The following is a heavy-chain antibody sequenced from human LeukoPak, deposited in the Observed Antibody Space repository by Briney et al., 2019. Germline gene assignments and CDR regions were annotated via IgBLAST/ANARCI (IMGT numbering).Heavy chain of an antibody. Sequence: SETLSLTCTVSGGSISSYYWSWIRQPPGKGLEWIGYIYYSGSTNYNPSLKSRVTISVDTSKNQFSLKLSSVTAADTAVYYCARGLYGNAFDIRGQGTMVTVSS. CDR3: ARGLYGNAFDI. J-gene: IGHJ3*02. CDR2: IYYSGST. D-gene: IGHD4/OR15-4a*01. V-gene: IGHV4-59*01. CDR1: GGSISSYY.